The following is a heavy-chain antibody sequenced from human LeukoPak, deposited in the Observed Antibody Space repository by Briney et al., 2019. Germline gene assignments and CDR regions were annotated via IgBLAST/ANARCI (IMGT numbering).Heavy chain of an antibody. J-gene: IGHJ3*02. V-gene: IGHV4-59*01. CDR2: IYYSGST. CDR1: GGSISSYY. Sequence: KSSETLSLTCTVSGGSISSYYWSWIRQPPGKGLEWIGYIYYSGSTNYNPSLKSRVTISVDTSKNQFSLKLSSVTAADTAVYYCARSPLGELAFDIWGQGTMVTVSS. CDR3: ARSPLGELAFDI. D-gene: IGHD1-26*01.